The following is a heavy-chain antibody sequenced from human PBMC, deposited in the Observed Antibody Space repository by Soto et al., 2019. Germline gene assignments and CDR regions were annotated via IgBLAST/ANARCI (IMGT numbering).Heavy chain of an antibody. CDR1: GGSFRGYY. D-gene: IGHD3-10*01. CDR3: ERLWSSNEGSS. Sequence: PSETLSLTCAVHGGSFRGYYWSWIRQPPGKGLEGIGEINHSGGTNYNPSLKSRVSISVDASKNQVSLQLTSVTAADTAVYYCERLWSSNEGSSWGQGTLVTVSS. J-gene: IGHJ4*02. CDR2: INHSGGT. V-gene: IGHV4-34*01.